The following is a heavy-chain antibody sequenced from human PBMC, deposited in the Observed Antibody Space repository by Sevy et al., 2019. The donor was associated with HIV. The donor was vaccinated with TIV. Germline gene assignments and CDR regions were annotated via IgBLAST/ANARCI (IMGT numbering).Heavy chain of an antibody. D-gene: IGHD3-16*01. CDR3: TRETTYYDASGPVPGDI. Sequence: GGSLRLSCAASIFTFNIYGMQWVRQAPGKGLEWVAYMRKDGLTTYYADSVKGRFTISSDSSKNTLYLQMNSLRIEDVALYYCTRETTYYDASGPVPGDIWGQGTMVTVSS. J-gene: IGHJ3*02. V-gene: IGHV3-30*02. CDR2: MRKDGLTT. CDR1: IFTFNIYG.